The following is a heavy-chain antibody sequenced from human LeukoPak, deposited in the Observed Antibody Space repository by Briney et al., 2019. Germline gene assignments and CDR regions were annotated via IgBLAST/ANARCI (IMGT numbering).Heavy chain of an antibody. CDR3: TRLLRAAAGNNWFDP. Sequence: ASVKVSCKASGYTFTGYYMHWVRQAPGQGLEWMGWINPNSGGTNYAQKFQGRVTMTRDTSISTAYMGLSRLRSDDTAVYYCTRLLRAAAGNNWFDPWGQGTLVTVSS. J-gene: IGHJ5*02. D-gene: IGHD6-13*01. V-gene: IGHV1-2*02. CDR2: INPNSGGT. CDR1: GYTFTGYY.